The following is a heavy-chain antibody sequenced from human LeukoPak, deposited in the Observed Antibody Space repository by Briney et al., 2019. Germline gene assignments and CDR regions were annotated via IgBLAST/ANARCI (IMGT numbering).Heavy chain of an antibody. Sequence: SETLSLTCTVSGVSITSSGFYWSWIRQHPGKGLEWIGYIYHSGRTHYNPSLESRVTISVDTSKSQFSLKLSSVTAADTAVYYCARDAHYDYDDGAYYYLDHWGQGTLVTVSS. CDR1: GVSITSSGFY. D-gene: IGHD3-22*01. V-gene: IGHV4-31*03. CDR3: ARDAHYDYDDGAYYYLDH. J-gene: IGHJ4*02. CDR2: IYHSGRT.